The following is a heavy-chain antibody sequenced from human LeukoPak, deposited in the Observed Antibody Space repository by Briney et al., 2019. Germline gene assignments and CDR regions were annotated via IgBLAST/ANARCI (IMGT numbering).Heavy chain of an antibody. Sequence: SETLSLTCAVYGGSFSGYYWSWMRQPPGKGLEWIGEINHSGSSNYNPSLKSRVTISVDTSKNQFSLKLSSVTAADMAVSYCARAPSRYDDMTGYYGGWFDSWGQGTLVTVSS. D-gene: IGHD3-9*01. V-gene: IGHV4-34*01. CDR1: GGSFSGYY. J-gene: IGHJ5*01. CDR3: ARAPSRYDDMTGYYGGWFDS. CDR2: INHSGSS.